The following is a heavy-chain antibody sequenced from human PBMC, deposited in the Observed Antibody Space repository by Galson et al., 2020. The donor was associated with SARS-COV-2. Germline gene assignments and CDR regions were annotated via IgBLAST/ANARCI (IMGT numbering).Heavy chain of an antibody. D-gene: IGHD6-13*01. J-gene: IGHJ5*02. CDR2: FDPEDGET. CDR1: GYTLTELS. CDR3: ATEKPRIAVAGNWFDP. Sequence: ASVTVSCKVSGYTLTELSMHWVRQAPGKGLEWMGGFDPEDGETIYAQKFQGRVTMTEDTSTDTAYMELSSLRSEDTAVYYCATEKPRIAVAGNWFDPWGQGTLVTVSS. V-gene: IGHV1-24*01.